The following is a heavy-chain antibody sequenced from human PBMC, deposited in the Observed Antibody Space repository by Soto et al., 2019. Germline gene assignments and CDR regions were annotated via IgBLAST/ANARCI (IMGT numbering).Heavy chain of an antibody. CDR1: GGSISSYY. J-gene: IGHJ4*02. Sequence: SETLSLTCTVSGGSISSYYWSWIRQPPGKGLEWIGYVHYTGSTNYNSPLKSRVTISVDTSKNQFSLKLSSVTAADTAVYYCARGIYDSSGYYTRVLDYWGPGTLVTFSS. CDR2: VHYTGST. D-gene: IGHD3-22*01. CDR3: ARGIYDSSGYYTRVLDY. V-gene: IGHV4-59*01.